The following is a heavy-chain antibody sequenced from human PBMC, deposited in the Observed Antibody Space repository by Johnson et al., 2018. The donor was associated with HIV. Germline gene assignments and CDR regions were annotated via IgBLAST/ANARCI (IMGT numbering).Heavy chain of an antibody. CDR3: AKSDVVVIPEGAFDI. J-gene: IGHJ3*02. V-gene: IGHV3-30-3*02. D-gene: IGHD2-21*01. Sequence: QMQLVESGGGVVQPGRSLRLSCSASGFSFNDYAMHWVRQAPGKGLEWVAVISFDGGAIYYADSVEGRFTISRDNSRDTLSLQMNSLRVEDTALYYCAKSDVVVIPEGAFDIWGQGTMVTVSS. CDR1: GFSFNDYA. CDR2: ISFDGGAI.